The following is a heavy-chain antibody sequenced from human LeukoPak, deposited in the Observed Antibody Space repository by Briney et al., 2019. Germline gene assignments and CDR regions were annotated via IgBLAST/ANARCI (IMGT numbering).Heavy chain of an antibody. CDR1: GGSISSGDRY. V-gene: IGHV4-30-4*01. Sequence: SETLSLTCTVSGGSISSGDRYWSWIRQSPGRGLEWIGYIYSTGNTYYNPSLKSRVIISVDTSKNQFSLELNSVTAADTAVYYCARDSYSYGYGGFDYWGQGILVTVSS. D-gene: IGHD5-18*01. CDR3: ARDSYSYGYGGFDY. J-gene: IGHJ4*02. CDR2: IYSTGNT.